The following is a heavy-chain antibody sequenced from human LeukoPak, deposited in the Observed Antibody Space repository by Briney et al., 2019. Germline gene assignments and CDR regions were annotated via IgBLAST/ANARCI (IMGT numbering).Heavy chain of an antibody. J-gene: IGHJ4*02. Sequence: PGGSLRLSCAASGFTFSNYDMSWVRQAPGKGLEWVSVISAIGGTTYYADSVKGRFTISRDSSKNTLYLQMNSLRAEDTAVYYCAKDNTGLYSSSWYHDYWGQGTLVTVSS. CDR2: ISAIGGTT. CDR1: GFTFSNYD. V-gene: IGHV3-23*01. D-gene: IGHD6-13*01. CDR3: AKDNTGLYSSSWYHDY.